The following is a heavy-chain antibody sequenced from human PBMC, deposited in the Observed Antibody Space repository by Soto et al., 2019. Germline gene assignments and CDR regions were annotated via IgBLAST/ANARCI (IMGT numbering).Heavy chain of an antibody. Sequence: QVQLQEAGPGLVKPSGTLSLTCAVSSGSISSSNWLSWVRQPPGKGLEWSGEIYHSGSTNYNPSPKSRVTISVDKSKNQVSLKLSGVTAADTAVYYCARDLWSGYRRDDAFDIWGQGTMVTVSS. CDR3: ARDLWSGYRRDDAFDI. CDR1: SGSISSSNW. V-gene: IGHV4-4*02. CDR2: IYHSGST. D-gene: IGHD3-3*01. J-gene: IGHJ3*02.